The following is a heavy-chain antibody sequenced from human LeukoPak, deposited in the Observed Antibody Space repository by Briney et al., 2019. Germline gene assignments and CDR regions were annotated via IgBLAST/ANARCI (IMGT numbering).Heavy chain of an antibody. D-gene: IGHD3-3*01. CDR1: GFTFNTYA. CDR2: ISGNGGST. J-gene: IGHJ4*02. V-gene: IGHV3-23*01. CDR3: AKDLEDFWSGYYSPFDY. Sequence: PGGSLRLSCAASGFTFNTYAMSWVRQAPGKGLEWVSTISGNGGSTYFADSVKGRFTISRDNSKNTLYLQMNSLRAEDTAVYYCAKDLEDFWSGYYSPFDYWGQGTLVTVSS.